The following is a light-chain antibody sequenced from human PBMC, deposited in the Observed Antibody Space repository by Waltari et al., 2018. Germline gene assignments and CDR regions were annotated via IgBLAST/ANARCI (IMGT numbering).Light chain of an antibody. CDR2: EAS. J-gene: IGKJ4*01. Sequence: EIQMTQSPSTLSASVGDRVTITCRASQSSSTWLALYQQKPGKAPKFLIYEASSLQSGVPSRFSGSGSGTEFTLTINNLQPDDFATYYCQQYNTYSLTFGGGTKVEIK. V-gene: IGKV1-5*03. CDR1: QSSSTW. CDR3: QQYNTYSLT.